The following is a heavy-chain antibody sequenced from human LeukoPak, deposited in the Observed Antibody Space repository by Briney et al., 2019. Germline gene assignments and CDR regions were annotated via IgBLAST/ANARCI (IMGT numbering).Heavy chain of an antibody. J-gene: IGHJ6*02. CDR1: GYSFSTYW. D-gene: IGHD3-10*01. V-gene: IGHV5-51*01. CDR2: IYPGNSDT. CDR3: ARYSMIRGVITYYYGMDV. Sequence: GESLKISCKGSGYSFSTYWIGWVRQMPGKGLECMGIIYPGNSDTRYSPSFQGQVTISADKSISTAYLQWNSLRASDTAMYYCARYSMIRGVITYYYGMDVWGQGTTVTVSS.